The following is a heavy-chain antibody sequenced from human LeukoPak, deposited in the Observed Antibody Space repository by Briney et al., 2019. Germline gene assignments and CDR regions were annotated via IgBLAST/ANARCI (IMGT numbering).Heavy chain of an antibody. J-gene: IGHJ4*02. Sequence: PGGSLRLSCAASGFTFSSYSMNWVRQAPGKGLEWVAVISYDGSNKYYADSVKGRFTISRDNSKNTLYLQMNSLRAEDTAVYYCARSRMVDYWGQGTLVTVSS. CDR1: GFTFSSYS. V-gene: IGHV3-30*03. CDR2: ISYDGSNK. CDR3: ARSRMVDY. D-gene: IGHD2-8*01.